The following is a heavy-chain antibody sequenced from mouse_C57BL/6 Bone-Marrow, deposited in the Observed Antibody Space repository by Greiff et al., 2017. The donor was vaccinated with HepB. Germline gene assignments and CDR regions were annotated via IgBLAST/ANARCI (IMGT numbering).Heavy chain of an antibody. Sequence: QVQLQQSGAELVRPGASVTLSCKASGYTFTDYEMHWVKQTPVHGLEWIGAIDPETGGTAYNQKFKGKAILTADKSSSTAYMELRSLTSEDSAVYYCTRHDYDDGYYFDYWGQGTTLTVSS. CDR3: TRHDYDDGYYFDY. V-gene: IGHV1-15*01. D-gene: IGHD2-4*01. CDR1: GYTFTDYE. CDR2: IDPETGGT. J-gene: IGHJ2*01.